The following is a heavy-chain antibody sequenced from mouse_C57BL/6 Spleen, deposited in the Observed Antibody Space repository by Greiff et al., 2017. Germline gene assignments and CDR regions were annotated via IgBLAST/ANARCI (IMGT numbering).Heavy chain of an antibody. Sequence: EVKLQESEPGMVKPSQSLSLTCTVTGYSITSGYDWHWIRHFPGNKLEWMGYISYSGSTNYNPSLKSRISITHDTSKNHFFLKLNSVTTEDTATYYCARGVLRSYAMDYWGQGTSVTVSS. V-gene: IGHV3-1*01. J-gene: IGHJ4*01. CDR3: ARGVLRSYAMDY. CDR1: GYSITSGYD. CDR2: ISYSGST. D-gene: IGHD1-1*01.